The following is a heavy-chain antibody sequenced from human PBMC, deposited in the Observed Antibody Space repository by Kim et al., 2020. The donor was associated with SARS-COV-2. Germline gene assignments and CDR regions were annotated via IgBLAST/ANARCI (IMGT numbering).Heavy chain of an antibody. J-gene: IGHJ5*01. D-gene: IGHD2-2*01. CDR2: ISDSGGTT. V-gene: IGHV3-23*01. CDR3: AKLFRGYCSSTSCPNWL. CDR1: GFIFSSYA. Sequence: GGSLRLSCAASGFIFSSYAMSWVRQAPGEGLEWVSAISDSGGTTYYADSVKGRFTISRDNSKNTVYLQMNSLRAEDTAIYYCAKLFRGYCSSTSCPNWL.